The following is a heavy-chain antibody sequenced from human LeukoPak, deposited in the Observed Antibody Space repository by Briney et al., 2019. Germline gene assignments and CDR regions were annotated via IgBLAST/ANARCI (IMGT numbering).Heavy chain of an antibody. Sequence: GESLKISCQGSGYSFSSYWIAWVRQRPGEGLEWMGLVYPGDSDTTYSPSFQGQVTISADKSTSAAYLQWTNLKASDTATYFCARLLAANCTSTSCQTYYFDYWGRGTLVTVSS. CDR3: ARLLAANCTSTSCQTYYFDY. CDR1: GYSFSSYW. V-gene: IGHV5-51*01. CDR2: VYPGDSDT. J-gene: IGHJ4*02. D-gene: IGHD2-8*01.